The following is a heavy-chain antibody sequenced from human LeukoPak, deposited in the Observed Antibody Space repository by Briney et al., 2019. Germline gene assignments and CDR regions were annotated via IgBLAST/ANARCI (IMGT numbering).Heavy chain of an antibody. Sequence: ASVKVSCEASGYTFTGYYMHWVRQAPGQGLEWMGWIFPSSGGPRYAQKFQGRVTMTRDTSISTAYMELSSLRSDDTAVYYCARKGEVYGDYDYWGQGTLVTVSS. CDR2: IFPSSGGP. D-gene: IGHD4-17*01. CDR3: ARKGEVYGDYDY. V-gene: IGHV1-2*02. CDR1: GYTFTGYY. J-gene: IGHJ4*02.